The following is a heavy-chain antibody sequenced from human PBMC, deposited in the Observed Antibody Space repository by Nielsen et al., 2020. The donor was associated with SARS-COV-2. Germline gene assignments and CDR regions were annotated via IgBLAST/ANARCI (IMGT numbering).Heavy chain of an antibody. Sequence: GGSLRLSCAASGFTVSSNYMSWVRQAPGKGLEWVSVIYSGGSTYYADSVKGRFTISRDNAKNSLYLQMNSLRAEDTALYYCANTASSFDAFDIWGQGTTVTVSS. V-gene: IGHV3-53*05. J-gene: IGHJ3*02. CDR3: ANTASSFDAFDI. D-gene: IGHD5-18*01. CDR2: IYSGGST. CDR1: GFTVSSNY.